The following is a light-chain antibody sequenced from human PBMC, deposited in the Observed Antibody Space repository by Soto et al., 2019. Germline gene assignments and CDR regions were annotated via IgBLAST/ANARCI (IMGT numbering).Light chain of an antibody. CDR1: QSVSSSY. Sequence: EIVLTQSPGTLSLSPGEIATLSCRASQSVSSSYLAWYLQRPGQAPRLLVYGASSRATGIPDRFSGSGSGTDFTLTISRLETDDFAVYYCQQYGSSITFGQGTRLEIK. CDR3: QQYGSSIT. CDR2: GAS. V-gene: IGKV3-20*01. J-gene: IGKJ5*01.